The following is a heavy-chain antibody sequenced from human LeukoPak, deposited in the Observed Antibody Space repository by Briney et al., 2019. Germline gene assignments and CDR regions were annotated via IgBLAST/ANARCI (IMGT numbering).Heavy chain of an antibody. CDR1: GFTFSSCG. CDR3: ARGPTNYYYMDV. CDR2: ISYDGSNK. V-gene: IGHV3-30*03. J-gene: IGHJ6*03. Sequence: GGSLRLSCEASGFTFSSCGMHWVRQAPGKGLEGVAVISYDGSNKYYADSVKGRFTISRDNSKNTLYLQMNSLRAEGTAVYYCARGPTNYYYMDVWGKGTTVTVSS.